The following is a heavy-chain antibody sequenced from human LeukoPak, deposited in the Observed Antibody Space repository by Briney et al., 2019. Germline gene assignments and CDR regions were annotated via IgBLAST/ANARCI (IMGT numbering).Heavy chain of an antibody. CDR1: GGSISSSSNY. D-gene: IGHD6-19*01. CDR2: IYYSGTT. J-gene: IGHJ5*02. V-gene: IGHV4-39*01. Sequence: PSETLSLTCTVSGGSISSSSNYWGWLRQPPGNGLEWIGSIYYSGTTYYNPSLKNRVAPSVDTSKNQFSLKLSFVTAADTAVYYCARHFSSGWRNWFDPWGQGTLVTVSS. CDR3: ARHFSSGWRNWFDP.